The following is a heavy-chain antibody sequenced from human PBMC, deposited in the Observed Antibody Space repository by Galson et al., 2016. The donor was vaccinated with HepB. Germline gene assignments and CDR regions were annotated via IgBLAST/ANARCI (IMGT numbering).Heavy chain of an antibody. V-gene: IGHV3-30*18. CDR2: ISYDGCNK. CDR3: AKRSRAAAGPHYYYMDV. D-gene: IGHD6-13*01. CDR1: GFTFSSYG. J-gene: IGHJ6*03. Sequence: SLRLSCAASGFTFSSYGMHWVRQAPGKGLEWVAVISYDGCNKYYADSVKGRFTISRDNSKNTLYLQMNSLRAEDTAVYYCAKRSRAAAGPHYYYMDVWGKGTTVTVSS.